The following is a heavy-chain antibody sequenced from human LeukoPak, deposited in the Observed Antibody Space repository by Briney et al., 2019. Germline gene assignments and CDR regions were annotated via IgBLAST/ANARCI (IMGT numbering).Heavy chain of an antibody. V-gene: IGHV1-2*02. CDR2: INPNSGGT. D-gene: IGHD6-13*01. J-gene: IGHJ5*02. Sequence: GASVKVSCKASGYTFTGYYMHRVRQAPGQGLEWMGWINPNSGGTNYAQKFQGRVTMTRDTSISTAYMELSRLRSDDTAVYYCARRIAAAGTSWFDPWGQGTLVTVSS. CDR3: ARRIAAAGTSWFDP. CDR1: GYTFTGYY.